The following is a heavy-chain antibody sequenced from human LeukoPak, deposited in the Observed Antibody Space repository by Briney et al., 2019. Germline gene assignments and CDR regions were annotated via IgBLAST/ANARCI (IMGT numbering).Heavy chain of an antibody. Sequence: PGGSLRLSCAASGFTFSNNWMTWVRQAPGKGLEWVAVISYDGSNKYYADSVKGRFTISRDNSKNTLYLQMNSLRAEDTAVYYCARDKGWAVAGTGWFDPWGQGTLVTVSS. CDR2: ISYDGSNK. CDR3: ARDKGWAVAGTGWFDP. V-gene: IGHV3-30-3*01. J-gene: IGHJ5*02. CDR1: GFTFSNNW. D-gene: IGHD6-19*01.